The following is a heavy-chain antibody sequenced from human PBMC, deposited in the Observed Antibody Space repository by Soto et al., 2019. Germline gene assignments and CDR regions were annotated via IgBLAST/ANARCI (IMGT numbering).Heavy chain of an antibody. D-gene: IGHD3-16*01. V-gene: IGHV3-33*01. J-gene: IGHJ4*02. CDR3: ARDNLGYYFDY. Sequence: GGSLRLSCAASGFTFSSYGMHWVRQAPGKGLEWVAVIWYDGSNKYYADSVKGRFTISRDNSKNTLYLQMNSLRAEDTAVYYCARDNLGYYFDYWGQGTLVTVSS. CDR1: GFTFSSYG. CDR2: IWYDGSNK.